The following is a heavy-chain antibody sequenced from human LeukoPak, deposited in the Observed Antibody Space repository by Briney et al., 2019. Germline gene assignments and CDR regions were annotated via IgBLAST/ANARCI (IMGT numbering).Heavy chain of an antibody. D-gene: IGHD3-22*01. CDR1: GFTFSSYS. J-gene: IGHJ4*02. CDR3: ARDLRSSGYYAFDY. V-gene: IGHV3-21*01. Sequence: PGGSLRLSCAASGFTFSSYSMNWVRQAPGKELEWVSSISSSSSYIYYADSVKGRFTISRDNAKNSLYLQMNSLRAEDTAVYYCARDLRSSGYYAFDYWGQGTLVTVSS. CDR2: ISSSSSYI.